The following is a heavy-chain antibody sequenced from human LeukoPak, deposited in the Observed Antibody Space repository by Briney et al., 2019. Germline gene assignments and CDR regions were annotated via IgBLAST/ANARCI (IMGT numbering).Heavy chain of an antibody. CDR3: AKEGTPHVSTWYDL. V-gene: IGHV3-30*18. D-gene: IGHD3-10*01. Sequence: GRSLRLSCAASGFTFNTLGMHWVRQAPGKGLEWVAVISYEGGTQHYADSVKGRFIISRDNPRNTLYLQMNILRTEDTAVYYCAKEGTPHVSTWYDLWGQGTQVIVSS. CDR2: ISYEGGTQ. J-gene: IGHJ5*02. CDR1: GFTFNTLG.